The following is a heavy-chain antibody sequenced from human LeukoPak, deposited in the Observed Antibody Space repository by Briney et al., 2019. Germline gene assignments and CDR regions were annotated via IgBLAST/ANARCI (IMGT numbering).Heavy chain of an antibody. D-gene: IGHD3-9*01. Sequence: ASVTVSYKSSGYTFTIYYMQWVRRARGQGREGVGIINHSGGSTSYAQKSQTIVTMTRATSPSTVYMELTRLRSEDTAVYYCARALVNMALTKFGVDYWGQGTRVTVSS. J-gene: IGHJ4*02. CDR1: GYTFTIYY. CDR2: INHSGGST. V-gene: IGHV1-46*01. CDR3: ARALVNMALTKFGVDY.